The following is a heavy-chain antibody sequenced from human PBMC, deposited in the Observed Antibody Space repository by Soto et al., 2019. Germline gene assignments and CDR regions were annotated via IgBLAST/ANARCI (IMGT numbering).Heavy chain of an antibody. J-gene: IGHJ6*04. V-gene: IGHV3-66*01. CDR1: GFTVSTKY. Sequence: EVQLVESGGGLVQPGGSLRLSCAASGFTVSTKYMSWVRQAPGKGLEWVSLIQSGGSTYYEGSVEGRFTISRDNSVNVLFLQLNALRVEDMAMYYCTRDDVYCDGGGCYGAPMDVWGKGTTVTVSA. CDR2: IQSGGST. CDR3: TRDDVYCDGGGCYGAPMDV. D-gene: IGHD2-15*01.